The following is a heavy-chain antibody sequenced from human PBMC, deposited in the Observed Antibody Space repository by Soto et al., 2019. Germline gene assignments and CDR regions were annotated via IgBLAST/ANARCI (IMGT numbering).Heavy chain of an antibody. CDR1: GGSIRSGGYD. CDR2: IYYSGST. CDR3: ASLIAAANY. Sequence: QVQLQESGPGLVKPSQTLSLTCTVSGGSIRSGGYDWSCLRQHPGKGLEWIGYIYYSGSTYYNPSLKSRVTISVDTSKNQFSLKLSSVTAADTAVYYCASLIAAANYWGQGTLVTVSS. V-gene: IGHV4-31*03. J-gene: IGHJ4*02. D-gene: IGHD6-13*01.